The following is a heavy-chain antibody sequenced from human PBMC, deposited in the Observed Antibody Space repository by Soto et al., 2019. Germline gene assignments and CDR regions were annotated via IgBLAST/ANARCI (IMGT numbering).Heavy chain of an antibody. D-gene: IGHD3-16*01. J-gene: IGHJ4*02. CDR2: INSDGSGT. CDR3: ARDLGEWLPEKD. CDR1: EFTFSSYW. Sequence: EVQLVESGGGLVQPGGSLSLSCAASEFTFSSYWMHWVRQAPGKGLVWVARINSDGSGTNYADSVKGRFTISRDNPKNTVYLQMNSLRVEDTAVYYCARDLGEWLPEKDWGQGTLVTVSS. V-gene: IGHV3-74*01.